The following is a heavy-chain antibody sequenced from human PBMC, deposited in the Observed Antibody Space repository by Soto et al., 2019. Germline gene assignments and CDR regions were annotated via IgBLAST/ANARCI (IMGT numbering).Heavy chain of an antibody. D-gene: IGHD1-20*01. V-gene: IGHV4-59*01. Sequence: SETLSLTCTVSGGSISSYYWSWIRQPPGKGLEWIGYIYYSGSTNYNPSLKSRVTISVDTSKNQFSLKLSSVTAADTAVYYCARYKAEKGYFDYWGQGTLVTVSS. CDR2: IYYSGST. CDR1: GGSISSYY. CDR3: ARYKAEKGYFDY. J-gene: IGHJ4*02.